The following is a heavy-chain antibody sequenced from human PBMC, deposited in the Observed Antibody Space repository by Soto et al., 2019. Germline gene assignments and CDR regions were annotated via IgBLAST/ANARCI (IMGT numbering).Heavy chain of an antibody. V-gene: IGHV3-53*04. CDR3: ARDRYSSGWLDAFDR. D-gene: IGHD6-19*01. CDR2: IFTGGST. J-gene: IGHJ3*02. Sequence: GGSLRLSCAASGFTVSSNYMSWVRRAPGKGLEWVSVIFTGGSTYYADSVKGRFTISRHSSKNTVYLQMNSLRAEDTAVYYCARDRYSSGWLDAFDRWGQGTMVTVSS. CDR1: GFTVSSNY.